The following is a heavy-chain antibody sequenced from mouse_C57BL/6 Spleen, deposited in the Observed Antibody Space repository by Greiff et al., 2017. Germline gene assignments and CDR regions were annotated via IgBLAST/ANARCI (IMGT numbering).Heavy chain of an antibody. D-gene: IGHD1-1*01. J-gene: IGHJ3*01. CDR2: ISYDGSN. Sequence: ESGPGLVQPSQSLSLTCSVTGYSITSGYYWNWIRQFPGNKLEWMGYISYDGSNNYNPSRKNRISITRDTSKNQFFLKLNSVTTEDTATYYCARDERNFGSRIPFAYWGQGTLVTVSA. CDR1: GYSITSGYY. CDR3: ARDERNFGSRIPFAY. V-gene: IGHV3-6*01.